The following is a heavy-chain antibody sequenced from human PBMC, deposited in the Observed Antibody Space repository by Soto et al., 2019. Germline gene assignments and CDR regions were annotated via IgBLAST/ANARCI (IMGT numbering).Heavy chain of an antibody. Sequence: SETLSLTCTVSGGSISSYYWSWIRQPPGKGLEWIGYIYYSGSTNYNPSLKSRVTISVDTSKNQFSLKLSSVTAADTAVYYCASLKSGWLNKTPGPFDYWGQGTLVTVSS. CDR1: GGSISSYY. D-gene: IGHD6-19*01. CDR3: ASLKSGWLNKTPGPFDY. J-gene: IGHJ4*02. V-gene: IGHV4-59*01. CDR2: IYYSGST.